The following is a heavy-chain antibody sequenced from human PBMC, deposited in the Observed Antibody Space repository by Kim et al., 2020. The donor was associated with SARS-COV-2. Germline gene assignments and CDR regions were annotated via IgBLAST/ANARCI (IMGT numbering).Heavy chain of an antibody. CDR3: VRHGSLYYGMDV. V-gene: IGHV4-61*07. D-gene: IGHD1-26*01. Sequence: NYNPSLKSRVTISVDTSKNQFSLKLSSVTAADTAAYYCVRHGSLYYGMDVWGQGTTVTVSS. J-gene: IGHJ6*02.